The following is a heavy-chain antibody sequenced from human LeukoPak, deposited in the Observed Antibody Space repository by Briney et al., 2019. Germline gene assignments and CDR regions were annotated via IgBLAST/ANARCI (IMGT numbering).Heavy chain of an antibody. CDR1: GASISSTNYC. J-gene: IGHJ4*02. V-gene: IGHV4-39*01. D-gene: IGHD1-26*01. CDR2: IYNLGTT. CDR3: AAPYSGSYQYYFDY. Sequence: SETLSLTCTVSGASISSTNYCWGWIRQPPGKGLEWIGSIYNLGTTQYNPSLKSRLTISVDTPKNQFSLKLSSVTAADTAVYYCAAPYSGSYQYYFDYWGQGALVTVSS.